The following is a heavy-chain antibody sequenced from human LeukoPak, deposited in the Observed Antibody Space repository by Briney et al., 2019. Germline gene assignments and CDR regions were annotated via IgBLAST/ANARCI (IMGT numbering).Heavy chain of an antibody. CDR1: GFTLSNYW. Sequence: GGSLRLSCEASGFTLSNYWMYWVRQAPGKGLVWVSRIISDGSSNYAESVKGRFTISRDNAKNTLYLQMNSLRAEDTAVYYCARGMYYYDSSGYYFDYWGQGTLVTVSS. CDR2: IISDGSS. CDR3: ARGMYYYDSSGYYFDY. D-gene: IGHD3-22*01. J-gene: IGHJ4*02. V-gene: IGHV3-74*01.